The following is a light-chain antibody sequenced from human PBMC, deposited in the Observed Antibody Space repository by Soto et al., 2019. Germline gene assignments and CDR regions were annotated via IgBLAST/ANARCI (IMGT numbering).Light chain of an antibody. Sequence: QSVLTQPASVSGSPGQSITISCTVTSSDVGGYNYVSWYQQHPGKAPKLMIYEVTTRPSGVSNRFSGSKSGNTASLTISGLQAEDEADYYCSSYTSTSSPYVFGTGTRSPS. V-gene: IGLV2-14*01. J-gene: IGLJ1*01. CDR3: SSYTSTSSPYV. CDR2: EVT. CDR1: SSDVGGYNY.